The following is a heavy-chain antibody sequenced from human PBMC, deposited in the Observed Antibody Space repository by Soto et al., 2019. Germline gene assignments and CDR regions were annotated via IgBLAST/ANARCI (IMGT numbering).Heavy chain of an antibody. CDR2: INAGDGDT. J-gene: IGHJ2*01. CDR1: GYIFTRYT. D-gene: IGHD2-21*02. V-gene: IGHV1-3*01. CDR3: ALAYCGGDCYSISHWYFDL. Sequence: ASVKVSCKASGYIFTRYTMHWVRQAPGQRLEWMGWINAGDGDTKYSQKFQGRVTITRDTSASTAYMELSSLRSEDTAVYYCALAYCGGDCYSISHWYFDLWGRGTLVTVSS.